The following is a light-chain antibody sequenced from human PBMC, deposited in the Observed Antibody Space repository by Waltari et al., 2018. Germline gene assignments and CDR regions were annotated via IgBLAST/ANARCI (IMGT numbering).Light chain of an antibody. CDR1: NATIGRHA. V-gene: IGLV1-44*01. CDR2: TDN. CDR3: ATWDDSLNGWV. J-gene: IGLJ3*02. Sequence: QSVLTQPPPASGTPGQRVTISCSGSNATIGRHAVNWYHTLPETAPKLPIYTDNPRPSGVPDRFSGSKSGTSASLAISGLQSEDEADYHCATWDDSLNGWVFGGGTKVTVL.